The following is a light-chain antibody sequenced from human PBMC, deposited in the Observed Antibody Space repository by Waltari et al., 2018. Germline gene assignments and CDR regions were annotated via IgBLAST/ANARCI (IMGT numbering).Light chain of an antibody. V-gene: IGKV1-5*03. Sequence: DIQMTQSPSTLSATVGDRVTITCRASQSISSWLAWYQQKPGRAPNLLIYKASSLQSGVPSRFSGGGSGTEFTLTISSLQPDDFATYFCQQYNTYPLTFGGGTKVEMK. CDR2: KAS. J-gene: IGKJ4*02. CDR1: QSISSW. CDR3: QQYNTYPLT.